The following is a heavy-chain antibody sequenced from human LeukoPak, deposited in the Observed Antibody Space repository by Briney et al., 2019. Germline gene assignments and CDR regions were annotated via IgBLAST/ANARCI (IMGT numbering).Heavy chain of an antibody. CDR1: GFTFSTYG. V-gene: IGHV3-23*01. CDR3: AKIEYSSSSDAFDV. D-gene: IGHD6-6*01. J-gene: IGHJ3*01. CDR2: ITGNGGTT. Sequence: GGSLRLSCAASGFTFSTYGINWVRQAPGKGLEWVSAITGNGGTTFYADSVRGRFTISRDNSKNTLYLQMNGLRAEDTAVYYCAKIEYSSSSDAFDVWGQGTMVTVSS.